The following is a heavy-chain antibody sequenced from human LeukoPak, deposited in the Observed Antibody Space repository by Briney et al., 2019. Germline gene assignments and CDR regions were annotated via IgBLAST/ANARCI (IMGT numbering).Heavy chain of an antibody. CDR3: AKDSGGIVPAAAGHYYYGMDV. Sequence: GGSLRLSCAASGFSFSSYGMSWGRQAPGKGLEWVSAISGSGGSTYSADSVKGGFTISRDNYKNTLYLQMNSLRDKDTAVYYCAKDSGGIVPAAAGHYYYGMDVWGQGTTVTVSS. CDR2: ISGSGGST. CDR1: GFSFSSYG. J-gene: IGHJ6*02. V-gene: IGHV3-23*01. D-gene: IGHD2-2*01.